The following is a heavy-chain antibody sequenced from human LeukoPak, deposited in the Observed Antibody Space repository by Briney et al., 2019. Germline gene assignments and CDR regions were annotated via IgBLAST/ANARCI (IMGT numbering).Heavy chain of an antibody. CDR3: AKDTSIGKYCTNGVCSPFDY. Sequence: GGSLTLSCAGSGFTFSSYAMSWVRQAPGQGLEWVSVISVSGDYTSYADSVRGRFTISRDNSRNTLYLQMISLRPEDTAVYYCAKDTSIGKYCTNGVCSPFDYWGRGTLVTVSS. D-gene: IGHD2-8*01. J-gene: IGHJ4*02. CDR1: GFTFSSYA. V-gene: IGHV3-23*01. CDR2: ISVSGDYT.